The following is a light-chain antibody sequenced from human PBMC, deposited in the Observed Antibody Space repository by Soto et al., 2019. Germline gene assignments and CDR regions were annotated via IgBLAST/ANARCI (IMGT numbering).Light chain of an antibody. CDR2: DVS. J-gene: IGKJ1*01. Sequence: EIVLTQSPGTLSLSPGERATLSCRASQSVSSAYLSLYQQKPGQAPRLLIYDVSSRATGIPDRFSGSGSGTDFTLTVSRLEPEDFAVYYCQQYGSSPETFGQGTKVDIK. CDR3: QQYGSSPET. V-gene: IGKV3-20*01. CDR1: QSVSSAY.